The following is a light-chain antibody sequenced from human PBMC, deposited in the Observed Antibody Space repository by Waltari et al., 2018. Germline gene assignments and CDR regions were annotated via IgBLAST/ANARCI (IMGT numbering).Light chain of an antibody. CDR1: HDIRNY. CDR3: QQTYISPIT. J-gene: IGKJ4*01. CDR2: GAS. V-gene: IGKV1-39*01. Sequence: DIQMTQSPSSLSASVGDRVTITCRASHDIRNYLNWYQQKPGKAPTLLIYGASSLQRGVPSRFSGSGSGTDVSLTINSLQPEDFALYSCQQTYISPITFGGGTRVQIK.